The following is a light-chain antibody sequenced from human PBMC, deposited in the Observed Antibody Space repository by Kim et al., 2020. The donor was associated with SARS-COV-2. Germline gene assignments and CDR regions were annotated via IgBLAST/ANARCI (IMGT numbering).Light chain of an antibody. V-gene: IGLV2-14*03. CDR1: CSDIGAFNY. CDR3: SSYTTANTRL. Sequence: TISCTGTCSDIGAFNYVSWFQQRPGRAPNLLIYDARERPSGISIRFSGSTSGYTASLTISGLQAEDEADYYCSSYTTANTRLFGAGTKVTVL. CDR2: DAR. J-gene: IGLJ1*01.